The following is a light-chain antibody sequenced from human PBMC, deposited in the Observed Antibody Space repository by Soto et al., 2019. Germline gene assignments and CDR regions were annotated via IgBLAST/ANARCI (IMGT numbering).Light chain of an antibody. V-gene: IGLV1-40*01. CDR1: SSNIGAGYD. J-gene: IGLJ3*02. CDR3: QSYDSSLSIWV. CDR2: GNS. Sequence: QSVQTQPPSVSGAPGQRVTSSCTGSSSNIGAGYDVHWYQQLPGTAPKLLIYGNSDRPSGVPDRFSGSKSGTSASLAITGLQAEDEADYYCQSYDSSLSIWVFGGETKLTVL.